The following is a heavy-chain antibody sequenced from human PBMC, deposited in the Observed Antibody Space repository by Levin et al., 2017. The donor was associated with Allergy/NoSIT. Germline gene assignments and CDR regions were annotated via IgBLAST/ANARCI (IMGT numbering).Heavy chain of an antibody. CDR1: GGSISSYY. V-gene: IGHV4-59*01. CDR3: ARGPTVVYVYYGMDV. J-gene: IGHJ6*02. Sequence: SETLSLTCTVSGGSISSYYWSWIRQPPGKGLEWIGYIYYSGSTNYNPSLKSRVTLSVDTSKNQFSLKLSSVTAADTAVYYCARGPTVVYVYYGMDVWGQGTTVTVSS. CDR2: IYYSGST. D-gene: IGHD2-8*02.